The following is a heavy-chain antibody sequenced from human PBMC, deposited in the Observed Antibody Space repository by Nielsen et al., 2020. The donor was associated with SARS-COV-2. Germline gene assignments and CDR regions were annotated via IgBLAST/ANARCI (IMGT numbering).Heavy chain of an antibody. D-gene: IGHD2-2*01. CDR1: GYTFTSYY. Sequence: ASVKVSCKASGYTFTSYYMHWVRQAPGQGLEWMGIINPSGGSTSYAQKFQGRVTITRDTSASTAYMELSSLRSEDTAVYYCARGWALGYCSSTSCPQFDYWGQGTLVTVCS. J-gene: IGHJ4*02. V-gene: IGHV1-46*01. CDR3: ARGWALGYCSSTSCPQFDY. CDR2: INPSGGST.